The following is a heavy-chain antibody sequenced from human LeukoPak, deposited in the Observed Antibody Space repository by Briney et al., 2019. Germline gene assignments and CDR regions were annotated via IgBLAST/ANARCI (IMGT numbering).Heavy chain of an antibody. Sequence: SETLSLTCTVSGGSISSYYWSWIRQPPGKGLEWIGYIYYSGSTNYNPSLKSRVTISVDTSKNQFSLKLSSVTAADTAVYYCARWSVYSSSWYWFDPWGQGTLVTVSS. V-gene: IGHV4-59*01. CDR3: ARWSVYSSSWYWFDP. D-gene: IGHD6-13*01. J-gene: IGHJ5*02. CDR2: IYYSGST. CDR1: GGSISSYY.